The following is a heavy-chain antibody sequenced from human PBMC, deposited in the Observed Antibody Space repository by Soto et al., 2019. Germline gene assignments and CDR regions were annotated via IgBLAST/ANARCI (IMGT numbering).Heavy chain of an antibody. D-gene: IGHD1-26*01. CDR3: ARAQRSGTYDY. CDR2: ISSSSSYT. J-gene: IGHJ4*02. CDR1: GFTFSDYY. V-gene: IGHV3-11*06. Sequence: GGSLRLSCAASGFTFSDYYMSWIRQAPGKGLEWVSYISSSSSYTNYADSVKGRFTISRDNSNNMLYLQMGSLRLDDMAVYYCARAQRSGTYDYWGQGTLVTVSS.